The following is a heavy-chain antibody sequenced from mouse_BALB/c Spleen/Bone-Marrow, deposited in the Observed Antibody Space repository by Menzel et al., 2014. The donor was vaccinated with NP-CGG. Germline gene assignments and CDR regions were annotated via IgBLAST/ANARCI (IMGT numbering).Heavy chain of an antibody. Sequence: DVQLQESGGGLMQPGGSRKLSCAASGFTFSSFAMHWVRQAPEKGLEWVAYISSGSITIYYADTVKGRFTISRDNPKNTLFLQMTSLRSEDTAMYYCVRDYGYGAMDYWGQGTSVTVSS. J-gene: IGHJ4*01. CDR2: ISSGSITI. D-gene: IGHD1-2*01. V-gene: IGHV5-17*02. CDR1: GFTFSSFA. CDR3: VRDYGYGAMDY.